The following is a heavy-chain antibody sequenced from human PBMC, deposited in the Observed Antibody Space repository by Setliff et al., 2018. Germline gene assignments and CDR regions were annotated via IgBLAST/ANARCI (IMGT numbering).Heavy chain of an antibody. V-gene: IGHV1-18*01. J-gene: IGHJ5*02. D-gene: IGHD3-3*01. CDR2: INNYNFNT. CDR3: ARDVYDFRTGQADP. CDR1: GFTFTDYG. Sequence: ASVKVSCKSSGFTFTDYGITWVRQVPGQGLEWMGWINNYNFNTQYAQKFQGRVTMTRDTSISTGYMELSRLRSDDTAVYYCARDVYDFRTGQADPWGQGTLVTVSS.